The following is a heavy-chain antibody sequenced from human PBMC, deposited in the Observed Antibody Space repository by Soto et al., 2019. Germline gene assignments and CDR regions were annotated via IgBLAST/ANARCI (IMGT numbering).Heavy chain of an antibody. CDR3: ASSTYSSDGRGYHFKNLDS. CDR2: ISYSGGT. V-gene: IGHV4-61*03. J-gene: IGHJ4*02. D-gene: IGHD3-22*01. CDR1: AGSVDRSNYF. Sequence: SETLSLTCSVSAGSVDRSNYFWNWIRQPPGKGLEWIGNISYSGGTNKNPAMKRRATLSLDTSNNHFSLTLTSVTAADTAMYYCASSTYSSDGRGYHFKNLDSWGQGTLVTVSS.